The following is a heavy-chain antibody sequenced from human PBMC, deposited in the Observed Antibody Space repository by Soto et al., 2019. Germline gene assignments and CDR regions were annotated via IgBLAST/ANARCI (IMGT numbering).Heavy chain of an antibody. CDR3: VRDYFGPGPY. CDR1: GGTFSSYA. Sequence: ASVKVSCKASGGTFSSYAISWVRQAPGQGLEWMGGIIPIFGTADYAQKFQGRVTITADESTSTAYMELSSLRSEDTAVYYCVRDYFGPGPYWGQGTLVTVSS. D-gene: IGHD3-10*01. CDR2: IIPIFGTA. J-gene: IGHJ4*01. V-gene: IGHV1-69*13.